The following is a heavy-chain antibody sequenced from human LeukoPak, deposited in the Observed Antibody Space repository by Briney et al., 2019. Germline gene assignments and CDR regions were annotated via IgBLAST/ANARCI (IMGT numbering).Heavy chain of an antibody. CDR1: GFTFSSYG. CDR3: AKVLRQYYYYYGMDV. V-gene: IGHV3-30*18. Sequence: PGRSLRLSCAASGFTFSSYGMHWVRQAPGKGLEWVAVISYDGSNKYYADSVKGRFTISRDNSKNTLYLQMNSLRAEDTAVYYCAKVLRQYYYYYGMDVWGQGTTVTVSS. CDR2: ISYDGSNK. J-gene: IGHJ6*02.